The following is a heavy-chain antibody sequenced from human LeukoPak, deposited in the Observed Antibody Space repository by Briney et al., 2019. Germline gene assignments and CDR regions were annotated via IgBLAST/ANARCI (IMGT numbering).Heavy chain of an antibody. CDR3: ARDHHSSGWYWDFDY. CDR2: IWNDGTNK. J-gene: IGHJ4*02. V-gene: IGHV3-33*01. D-gene: IGHD6-19*01. Sequence: PGGSLRLSCAASGFTFSSYGMHWVRQAPGKGLEWVALIWNDGTNKVYAGSVRGRFTISRDNSKNTLYLQMNSLRAEDTAVYYCARDHHSSGWYWDFDYWGQGTLVTVSS. CDR1: GFTFSSYG.